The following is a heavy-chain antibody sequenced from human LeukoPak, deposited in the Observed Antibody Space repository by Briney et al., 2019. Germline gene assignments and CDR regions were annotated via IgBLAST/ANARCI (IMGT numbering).Heavy chain of an antibody. CDR1: GGTFSSSA. CDR3: ARGPGLERFDF. V-gene: IGHV1-69*05. D-gene: IGHD1-1*01. J-gene: IGHJ4*02. Sequence: SVKVSCKASGGTFSSSAISWVRQAPGQGLEWMGGIIPIFGTANYAQKFQGRVTISTDESTGTAYMELSSLRSEDTAVYYCARGPGLERFDFWGQGTLVTVSS. CDR2: IIPIFGTA.